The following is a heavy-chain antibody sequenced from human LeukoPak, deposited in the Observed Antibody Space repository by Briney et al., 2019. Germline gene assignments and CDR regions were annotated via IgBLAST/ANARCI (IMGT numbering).Heavy chain of an antibody. CDR1: GGSISSSNW. D-gene: IGHD3-22*01. J-gene: IGHJ4*02. CDR2: IYHSGST. V-gene: IGHV4-4*02. Sequence: SETLSLTCAVSGGSISSSNWWSWVRQPPGKGLEWIGEIYHSGSTNYNPPLKSRVTISVDTSKNQFSLKLSSVTAADTAVYYCAGVSSGYYYVDYWGQGTLVTVSS. CDR3: AGVSSGYYYVDY.